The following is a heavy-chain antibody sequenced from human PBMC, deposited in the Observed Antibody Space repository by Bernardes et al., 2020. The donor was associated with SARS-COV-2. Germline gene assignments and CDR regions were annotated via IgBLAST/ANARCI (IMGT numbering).Heavy chain of an antibody. CDR3: ARDSGPTDVRAFEI. Sequence: TPSLTCFDPGASPGLRHHWGWTPQLPGKGRDGPGLVFFTVFTHHNPTPKSRLSISADTPEKQFALRLSSVTAADTAVYYWARDSGPTDVRAFEIWGRGTLVTVSS. CDR1: GASPGLRHH. J-gene: IGHJ3*02. V-gene: IGHV4-31*03. D-gene: IGHD3-10*01. CDR2: VFFTVFT.